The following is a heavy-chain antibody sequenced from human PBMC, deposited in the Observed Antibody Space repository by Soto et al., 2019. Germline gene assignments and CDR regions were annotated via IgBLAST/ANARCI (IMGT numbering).Heavy chain of an antibody. CDR3: AKDLYGDFDY. J-gene: IGHJ4*02. Sequence: EVQLLESGGGLVQPGGSLTLSCAASGFTFDNYAMTWVRQAPGKGLEWVSTISGSGAVTYYTDSVKGRFTISRDNSKNTLYLQMNSLRADDTAVYYCAKDLYGDFDYWGQGTLVTVSS. D-gene: IGHD4-17*01. V-gene: IGHV3-23*01. CDR1: GFTFDNYA. CDR2: ISGSGAVT.